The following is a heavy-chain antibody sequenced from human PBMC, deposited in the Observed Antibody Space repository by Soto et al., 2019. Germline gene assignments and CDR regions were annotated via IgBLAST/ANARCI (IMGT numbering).Heavy chain of an antibody. D-gene: IGHD3-10*01. Sequence: SETLSLTCAVYVGSFSGYYWSWIRQPPGKGLEWIGEINHSGSTNYNPSLKSRVTISVDTSKNQFSLKLSSVTAADTAVYYCASLAHYYGSGSSVLNYYYGMDVWGQGTTVTVSS. CDR3: ASLAHYYGSGSSVLNYYYGMDV. J-gene: IGHJ6*02. CDR1: VGSFSGYY. V-gene: IGHV4-34*01. CDR2: INHSGST.